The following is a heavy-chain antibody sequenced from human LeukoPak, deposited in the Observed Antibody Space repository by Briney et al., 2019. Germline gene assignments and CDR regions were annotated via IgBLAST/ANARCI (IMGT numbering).Heavy chain of an antibody. CDR3: AKSIVVVSATRVFGY. CDR1: GFTFGTYA. V-gene: IGHV3-23*01. CDR2: ISNSGGST. D-gene: IGHD2-21*02. Sequence: GGSLRLSCAASGFTFGTYAMSWVRQAPGTGLEWVSAISNSGGSTYYADSVKGRFTISRDNSKNTLYLQMHSLRAEDTAVYYCAKSIVVVSATRVFGYWGQGTLVTVSS. J-gene: IGHJ4*02.